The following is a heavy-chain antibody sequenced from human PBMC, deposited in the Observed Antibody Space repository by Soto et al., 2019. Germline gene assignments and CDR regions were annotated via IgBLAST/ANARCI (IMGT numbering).Heavy chain of an antibody. V-gene: IGHV3-11*04. Sequence: GGSLRLSCAASGFTVSSNYMSWFRQAPGKGLEWVSYIFTTGTTMYYADSVNGRFTVSRDNARNSVFLLLNSLRAEDTAIYYCARDKDWAFDYWGQGTLVTVSS. CDR2: IFTTGTTM. J-gene: IGHJ4*02. CDR3: ARDKDWAFDY. CDR1: GFTVSSNY. D-gene: IGHD3-9*01.